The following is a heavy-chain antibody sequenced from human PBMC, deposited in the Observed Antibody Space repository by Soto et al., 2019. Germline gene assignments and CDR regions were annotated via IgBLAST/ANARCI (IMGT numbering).Heavy chain of an antibody. D-gene: IGHD2-2*01. Sequence: ASVKVSCKASGYTFTSYDINWVRQATGQGLEWMGWMNPNSGNTGYAQKFQGRVTMTRNTSISTAYMERSSLRSEDTAVYYCARARRTYCSSTSCYAGWPWGYYMDVWGKGTTVTVSS. CDR1: GYTFTSYD. J-gene: IGHJ6*03. CDR2: MNPNSGNT. CDR3: ARARRTYCSSTSCYAGWPWGYYMDV. V-gene: IGHV1-8*01.